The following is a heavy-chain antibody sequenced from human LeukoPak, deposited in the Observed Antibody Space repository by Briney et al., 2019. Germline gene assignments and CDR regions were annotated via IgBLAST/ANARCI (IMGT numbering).Heavy chain of an antibody. Sequence: GGSLRLSCAVSEFTYSSYSMNWVRQAPGKGLEWLSSISSSSSYIYYADSVKGRFTISRDNAKNSLYLQMNSLRADDTAVYYCARLLEPATGYYMDVWGKGTTVTVSS. CDR1: EFTYSSYS. J-gene: IGHJ6*03. CDR2: ISSSSSYI. D-gene: IGHD5-24*01. CDR3: ARLLEPATGYYMDV. V-gene: IGHV3-21*01.